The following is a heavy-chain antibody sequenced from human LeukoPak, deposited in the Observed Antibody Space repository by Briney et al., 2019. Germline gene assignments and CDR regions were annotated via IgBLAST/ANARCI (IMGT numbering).Heavy chain of an antibody. CDR2: IKSKPDGGTA. V-gene: IGHV3-15*01. J-gene: IGHJ3*02. CDR3: TTGLVGATSAFDI. D-gene: IGHD1-26*01. CDR1: GFTFSHAW. Sequence: GGSLRLSCAASGFTFSHAWMSWVRQAPGKGPEWVGRIKSKPDGGTADYAAPVKGRFTISRDGSKNTLYLQMNSLKTEDTAVYYCTTGLVGATSAFDIWGQGTMVTVSS.